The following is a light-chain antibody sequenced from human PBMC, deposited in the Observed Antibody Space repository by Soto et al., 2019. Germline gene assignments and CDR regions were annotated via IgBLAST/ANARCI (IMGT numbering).Light chain of an antibody. J-gene: IGKJ2*01. Sequence: DIQMTQSPSSVSASVGDTVTVSCRASQSLDNWLAWYQQKPGNAPRLLIYAAYTLENGVPSRFSGSGSGSDFTLTISSLQPEDFATYYCQQAKSFPYSFGQGTKVEI. CDR3: QQAKSFPYS. V-gene: IGKV1-12*01. CDR2: AAY. CDR1: QSLDNW.